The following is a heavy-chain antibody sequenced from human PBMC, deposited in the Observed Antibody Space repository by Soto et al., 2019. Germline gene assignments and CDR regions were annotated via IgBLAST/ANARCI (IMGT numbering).Heavy chain of an antibody. CDR3: VKMERFDYSGYDYYASAI. CDR2: ISGIGGST. V-gene: IGHV3-23*01. Sequence: RNGLEWVSAISGIGGSTYYADSVTGRCTNSRDNSKSTLYLQMNSLRAEDTAVYDCVKMERFDYSGYDYYASAIWGQGTMV. J-gene: IGHJ3*02. D-gene: IGHD5-12*01.